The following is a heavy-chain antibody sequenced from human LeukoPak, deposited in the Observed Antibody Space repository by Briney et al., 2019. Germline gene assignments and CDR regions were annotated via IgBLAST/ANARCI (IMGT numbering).Heavy chain of an antibody. J-gene: IGHJ4*02. D-gene: IGHD3-16*01. V-gene: IGHV3-74*01. CDR3: VRDNGGEHL. CDR1: GYTFGSYW. Sequence: GGSLRLSCAASGYTFGSYWMYWVRQAPGKGLVWVSRINNDGSSTIYADSVKGRFTISRDNAKNTLYLQMNSLRDDDTAVYYCVRDNGGEHLWGQGALVTVSS. CDR2: INNDGSST.